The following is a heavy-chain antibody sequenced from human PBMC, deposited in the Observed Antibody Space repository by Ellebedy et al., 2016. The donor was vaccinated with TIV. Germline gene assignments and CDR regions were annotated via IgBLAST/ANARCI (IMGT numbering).Heavy chain of an antibody. Sequence: AASVKVSCKASGYTFTSYYIHWVRQAPGQGLEWMGWIKPNNGDTNYAQKFQGRVTMTRDTSISTAYMELSSLRSDDTAVFYCARDANFNYWGQGTLVTVSS. V-gene: IGHV1-2*02. J-gene: IGHJ4*02. CDR1: GYTFTSYY. CDR2: IKPNNGDT. CDR3: ARDANFNY.